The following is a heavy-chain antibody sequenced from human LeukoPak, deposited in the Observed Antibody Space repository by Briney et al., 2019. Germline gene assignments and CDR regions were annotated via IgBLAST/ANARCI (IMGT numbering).Heavy chain of an antibody. CDR3: ARVTGYMIEDYFDY. V-gene: IGHV4-59*01. CDR2: IYYSGST. J-gene: IGHJ4*02. CDR1: VGSLDSYY. Sequence: SETLSLTCTVSVGSLDSYYWSWIRQPPGKGLEWIGYIYYSGSTNYNPSLKSRVTISVDTSKNQFSLKLSSVTAADTAVYYCARVTGYMIEDYFDYWGQGTLVTVSS. D-gene: IGHD3-9*01.